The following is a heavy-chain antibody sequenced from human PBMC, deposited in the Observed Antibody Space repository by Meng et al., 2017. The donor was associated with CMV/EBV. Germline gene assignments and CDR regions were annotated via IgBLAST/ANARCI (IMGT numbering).Heavy chain of an antibody. V-gene: IGHV1-69*10. CDR1: GGTFRSYA. D-gene: IGHD2-2*01. CDR2: IIPILGIA. J-gene: IGHJ6*02. CDR3: ARGGLPAAPDYYGMDV. Sequence: SVKVSCKASGGTFRSYAISWVRQAPGQGLEWMGGIIPILGIANYAQKFQGRVTITADKSTSTAYMELSSLRSEDTAVYYCARGGLPAAPDYYGMDVWGQGTTVTVSS.